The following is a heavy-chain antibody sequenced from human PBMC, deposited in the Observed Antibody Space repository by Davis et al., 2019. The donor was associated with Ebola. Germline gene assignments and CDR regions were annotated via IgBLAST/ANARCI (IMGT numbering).Heavy chain of an antibody. V-gene: IGHV4-39*07. CDR1: GGSISSSSYY. CDR2: IYYSGST. CDR3: ARSGQWLARGILDY. J-gene: IGHJ4*02. Sequence: PSETLSLTCTVSGGSISSSSYYWGWIRQPPGKGLEWIGSIYYSGSTYYNPSLKSRVTISVDTSKNQFSLKLSSVTAADTAVYYCARSGQWLARGILDYWGQGTLVTVSS. D-gene: IGHD6-19*01.